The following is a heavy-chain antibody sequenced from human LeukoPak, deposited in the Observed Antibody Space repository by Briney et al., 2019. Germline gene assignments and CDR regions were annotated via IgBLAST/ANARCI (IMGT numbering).Heavy chain of an antibody. CDR1: RGTFSSYA. J-gene: IGHJ4*02. V-gene: IGHV1-69*05. D-gene: IGHD3-22*01. CDR2: IIPIFGTA. CDR3: ARGGYDVSGYPGALDY. Sequence: ASVKVSCKASRGTFSSYAISWVRQAPGQGLEWMGGIIPIFGTANYAQKFQGRVTITTDESTSTAYMELSSLRSEDTAVYYCARGGYDVSGYPGALDYWGQGTLVTVSS.